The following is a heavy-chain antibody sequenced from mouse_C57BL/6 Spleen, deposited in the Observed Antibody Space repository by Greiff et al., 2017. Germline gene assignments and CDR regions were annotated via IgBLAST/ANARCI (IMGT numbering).Heavy chain of an antibody. J-gene: IGHJ3*01. CDR1: GFNIKDYY. CDR2: IDPEDGET. V-gene: IGHV14-2*01. CDR3: APTPDWLAY. Sequence: VQLQQSGAELVKPGASVKLSCTASGFNIKDYYMHWVKQRTEQGLEWIGRIDPEDGETKYAPKFQGKATITADTSSNTAYLQLSSLTSEDTAVYYCAPTPDWLAYWGQGTLVTVSA. D-gene: IGHD2-10*01.